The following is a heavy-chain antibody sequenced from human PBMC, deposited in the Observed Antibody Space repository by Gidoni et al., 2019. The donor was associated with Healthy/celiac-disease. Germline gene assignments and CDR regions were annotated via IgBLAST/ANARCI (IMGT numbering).Heavy chain of an antibody. CDR3: VKDGGEQFPYDAFDI. CDR2: ISSNGGST. V-gene: IGHV3-64D*08. CDR1: GFTFSSYA. J-gene: IGHJ3*02. D-gene: IGHD1-26*01. Sequence: EVQLVESGGGLVQPGGSLRLSCSASGFTFSSYAMHWVRQAPGKGLEYVSAISSNGGSTYYADSVKGRFTISRDNSKNTLYLQMSSLRAEDTAVYYCVKDGGEQFPYDAFDIWGQGTMVTVSA.